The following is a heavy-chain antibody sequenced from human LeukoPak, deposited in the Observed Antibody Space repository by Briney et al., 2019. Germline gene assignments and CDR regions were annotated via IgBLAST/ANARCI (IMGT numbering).Heavy chain of an antibody. V-gene: IGHV4-61*01. Sequence: PSETLSLTCTVSGGSVSSGTYYSSWIRQPPGKELEWIGYISYIGNTNYNPSLKSRVTISKDTSKNQFSLKLSSVTAADTAVYYCVREHDWGDFDYWGQGALVTVSS. D-gene: IGHD3-9*01. J-gene: IGHJ4*02. CDR1: GGSVSSGTYY. CDR3: VREHDWGDFDY. CDR2: ISYIGNT.